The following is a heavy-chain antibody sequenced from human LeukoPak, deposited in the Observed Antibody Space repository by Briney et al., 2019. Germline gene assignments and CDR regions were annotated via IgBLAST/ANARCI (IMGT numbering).Heavy chain of an antibody. D-gene: IGHD6-6*01. CDR2: ISSSGSSV. Sequence: GGSLRLSCAASGFTFSNYEMNWVRQAPGKGLEWVSYISSSGSSVFSADSVKGRFAISRDNAKNSLYLQMNSLRVEDTALYYCARGPYSSSAGGFDYWGQGTLVTVSS. CDR1: GFTFSNYE. J-gene: IGHJ4*02. V-gene: IGHV3-48*03. CDR3: ARGPYSSSAGGFDY.